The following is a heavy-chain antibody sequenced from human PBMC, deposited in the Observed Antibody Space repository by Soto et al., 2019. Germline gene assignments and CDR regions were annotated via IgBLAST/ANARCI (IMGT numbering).Heavy chain of an antibody. CDR2: SSGSDDST. Sequence: GGSLRLSWAASGFTFSHYAMDRLRKAPEKRLECGSGSSGSDDSTYYADSVKGWFTGSRDNPRNTLYLQMNSLRAEDTAVFYCAKERSSGWSFDYWGQGTLVTVSS. V-gene: IGHV3-23*01. CDR1: GFTFSHYA. D-gene: IGHD6-19*01. CDR3: AKERSSGWSFDY. J-gene: IGHJ4*02.